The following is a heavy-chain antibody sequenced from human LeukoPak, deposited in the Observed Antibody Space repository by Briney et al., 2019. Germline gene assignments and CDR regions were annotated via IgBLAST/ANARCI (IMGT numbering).Heavy chain of an antibody. V-gene: IGHV4-30-4*08. D-gene: IGHD6-13*01. J-gene: IGHJ4*02. Sequence: SQTLSLTCTVSGGSISSGDYYWSWIRQPPGKGLEWIGYIYYSGSTYYNPSLKSRVTISVDTSKNQFSLKLSSVTAADTAVYYCAREGLYSSSWRRLDYWGQGTLVTVSS. CDR3: AREGLYSSSWRRLDY. CDR1: GGSISSGDYY. CDR2: IYYSGST.